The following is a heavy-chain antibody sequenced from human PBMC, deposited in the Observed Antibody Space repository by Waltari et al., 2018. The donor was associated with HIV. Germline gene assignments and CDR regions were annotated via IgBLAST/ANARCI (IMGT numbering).Heavy chain of an antibody. V-gene: IGHV4-39*01. CDR2: IYYSGST. J-gene: IGHJ2*01. CDR3: ARLGQYEAYCGGDCYSWYVDL. Sequence: QLQLQESGPGLVKPSGTLSLTCTVSGGSISSSSYYWGWIRQPPGKGLGWIGSIYYSGSTYYNPSLKSRVTISVDTSKNQFSLKLSSVTAADTAVYYCARLGQYEAYCGGDCYSWYVDLWGRGTLVTVSS. CDR1: GGSISSSSYY. D-gene: IGHD2-21*01.